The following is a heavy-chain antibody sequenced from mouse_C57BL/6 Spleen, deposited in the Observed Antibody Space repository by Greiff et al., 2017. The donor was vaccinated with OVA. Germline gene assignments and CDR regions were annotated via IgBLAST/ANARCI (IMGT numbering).Heavy chain of an antibody. D-gene: IGHD1-1*01. Sequence: VQLQQPGAELVKPGASVKLSCKASGYTFTSYWMQWVKQRPGQGLEWIGEIDPSDSYTNYNQKFKGKATLTVDTSSSTAYMQLSSLTSEDSAVYYCAKGYYGSSYRDYYAMDYWGQGTSVTVSS. CDR2: IDPSDSYT. J-gene: IGHJ4*01. V-gene: IGHV1-50*01. CDR3: AKGYYGSSYRDYYAMDY. CDR1: GYTFTSYW.